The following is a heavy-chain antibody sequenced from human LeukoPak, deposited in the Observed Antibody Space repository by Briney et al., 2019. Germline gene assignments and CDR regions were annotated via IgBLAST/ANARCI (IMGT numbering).Heavy chain of an antibody. V-gene: IGHV3-23*01. CDR2: ISSSGDST. Sequence: GGSLRLSCAASGFTFSDYYMSWIRQAPGKGLEWVSAISSSGDSTYYLDSVKGRFTISRDNSKNTLNLQMNSLRAEDTAVYYCAKDKGYCSSITCYAGGWFDPWGQGTLVTVSS. D-gene: IGHD2-2*01. CDR3: AKDKGYCSSITCYAGGWFDP. CDR1: GFTFSDYY. J-gene: IGHJ5*02.